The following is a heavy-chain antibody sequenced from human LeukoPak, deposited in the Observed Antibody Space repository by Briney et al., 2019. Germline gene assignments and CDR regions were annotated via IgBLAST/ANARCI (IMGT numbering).Heavy chain of an antibody. Sequence: ASVKVSCKASGYTFTSYYMHWVRQAPGQGLEWMGIINPSGGSTTYAQKFQGRVTMTRDTSTSTVYMELSSLRSEDTAVYYCARETNCYDNSNYAFDYWGQGTLVTVSS. D-gene: IGHD3-22*01. CDR3: ARETNCYDNSNYAFDY. CDR1: GYTFTSYY. V-gene: IGHV1-46*01. J-gene: IGHJ4*02. CDR2: INPSGGST.